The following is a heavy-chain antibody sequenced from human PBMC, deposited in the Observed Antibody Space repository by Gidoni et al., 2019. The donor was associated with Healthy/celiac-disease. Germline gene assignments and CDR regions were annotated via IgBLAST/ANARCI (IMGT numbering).Heavy chain of an antibody. J-gene: IGHJ4*02. CDR3: ARETHGWRGYSYGGAGYYFDY. D-gene: IGHD5-18*01. CDR1: GFTFSSYG. Sequence: QVQLVESGGGVVQPGRSLRLSCAASGFTFSSYGMHWVRQAPGKGLEWVAVIWYDGSNKYYADPVKGRFTISRDNSKNTLYLQMNSLRAEDTAVYYCARETHGWRGYSYGGAGYYFDYWGQGTLVTVSS. CDR2: IWYDGSNK. V-gene: IGHV3-33*01.